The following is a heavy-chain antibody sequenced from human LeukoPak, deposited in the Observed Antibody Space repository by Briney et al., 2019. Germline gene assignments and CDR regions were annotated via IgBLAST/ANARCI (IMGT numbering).Heavy chain of an antibody. D-gene: IGHD5-18*01. CDR3: ERHKDRSRSGYEVVNDY. CDR2: IYPGDSDT. J-gene: IGHJ4*02. CDR1: GYSFTSYW. Sequence: GESLKISCKGSGYSFTSYWIGWVRQMPGKGLEGRGIIYPGDSDTRYSPSFQGQVTISADKSISTAYLQWSSLKASDTARFYCERHKDRSRSGYEVVNDYWGQGTMVTVSS. V-gene: IGHV5-51*01.